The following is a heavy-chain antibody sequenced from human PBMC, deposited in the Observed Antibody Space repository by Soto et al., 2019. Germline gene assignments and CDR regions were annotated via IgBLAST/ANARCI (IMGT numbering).Heavy chain of an antibody. D-gene: IGHD7-27*01. CDR2: IRSGGSAT. J-gene: IGHJ5*01. Sequence: VQLVESGGGLVHPGGSLNLSCAASGFNFDTEPMNWVRQAPGKGLEWVSNIRSGGSATSYADSVKGRFTISRDNGKNSLYLQMNSLRDEDTAVYFCVRDVNWGFDSWGQGTLVTVSS. CDR3: VRDVNWGFDS. CDR1: GFNFDTEP. V-gene: IGHV3-48*02.